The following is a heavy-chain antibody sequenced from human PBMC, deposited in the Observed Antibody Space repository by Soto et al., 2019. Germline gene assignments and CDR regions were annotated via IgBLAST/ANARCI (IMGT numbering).Heavy chain of an antibody. V-gene: IGHV4-34*01. CDR1: GGSFSGYY. CDR3: ARIGPVGGVVVAAQNRPQYFDY. D-gene: IGHD2-15*01. J-gene: IGHJ4*02. Sequence: ASETLSLTCAVYGGSFSGYYWSWIRQPPGKGLEWIGEINHSGSTNYNPSLKSRVTISVDTSKNQFSLKLSSVTAADTAVYYCARIGPVGGVVVAAQNRPQYFDYWGQGTLVTVSS. CDR2: INHSGST.